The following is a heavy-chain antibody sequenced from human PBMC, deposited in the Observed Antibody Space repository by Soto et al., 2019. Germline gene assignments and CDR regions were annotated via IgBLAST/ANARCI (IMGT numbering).Heavy chain of an antibody. CDR1: GFTFSSYA. CDR2: SGSGGPT. J-gene: IGHJ4*02. Sequence: EVQLSQSGGGLVQPGGSLRLSCATSGFTFSSYAMSWVRQAPGKGLEWVSGSGSGGPTYYTDSVKGRFTISRDNSKNTLYLQMNNLRAEDTAVYYCAKCGGLGTPRGGGSCHCPIDYWGQGILVTVSS. D-gene: IGHD2-15*01. V-gene: IGHV3-23*01. CDR3: AKCGGLGTPRGGGSCHCPIDY.